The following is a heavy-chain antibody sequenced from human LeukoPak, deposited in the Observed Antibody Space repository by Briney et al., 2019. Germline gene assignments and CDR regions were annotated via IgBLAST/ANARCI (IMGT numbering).Heavy chain of an antibody. CDR1: GFTFSNYV. V-gene: IGHV3-23*01. CDR3: AKDVGGRLGP. J-gene: IGHJ5*02. D-gene: IGHD1-26*01. Sequence: GGSLRLSCAASGFTFSNYVMSWVRQAPGKGLEWVSTITRPGSSTYYSDSVKGRFTISRDSARNTLFLQMNGLRLDDSAIYYCAKDVGGRLGPWGQGALVTVSS. CDR2: ITRPGSST.